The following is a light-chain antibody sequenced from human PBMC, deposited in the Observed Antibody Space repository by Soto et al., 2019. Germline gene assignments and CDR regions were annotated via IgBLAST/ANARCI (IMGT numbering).Light chain of an antibody. CDR3: QHYGNSRT. Sequence: IVLTQSPDTLSLSPGERATLSCRASQSFSSTYLAWYQQRPGQAPRLLIYGASSRATGIPDRFSGSGSGTEFTLTISSLEPEDFAVYYCQHYGNSRTFGQGTKVDI. CDR1: QSFSSTY. J-gene: IGKJ1*01. V-gene: IGKV3-20*01. CDR2: GAS.